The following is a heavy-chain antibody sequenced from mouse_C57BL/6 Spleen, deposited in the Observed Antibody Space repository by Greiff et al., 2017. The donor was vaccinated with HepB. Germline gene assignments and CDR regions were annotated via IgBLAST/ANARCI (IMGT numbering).Heavy chain of an antibody. D-gene: IGHD3-2*02. V-gene: IGHV1-7*01. CDR3: AVDSSGPLAY. J-gene: IGHJ3*01. CDR1: GYTFTSYW. CDR2: INPSSGYT. Sequence: QVHVKQSGAELAKPGASVKLSCKASGYTFTSYWMHWVKQRPGQGLEWIGYINPSSGYTKYNQKFKDKATLTADKSSSTAYMQLSSLTYEDSAVYYCAVDSSGPLAYWGQGTLVTVSA.